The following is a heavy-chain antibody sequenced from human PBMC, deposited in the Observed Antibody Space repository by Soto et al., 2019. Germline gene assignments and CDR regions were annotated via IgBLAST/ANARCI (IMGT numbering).Heavy chain of an antibody. Sequence: SETLSLTCAVSGGSFTSNNWWTWVRQPPGQGLEWIGEIYRTGSTNYNPSLKSRVTISLDKSENQFSLKVTSLTAADTAVYYCASRDPGNSADYWGQGTLVPVFS. V-gene: IGHV4-4*02. D-gene: IGHD5-12*01. CDR1: GGSFTSNNW. CDR3: ASRDPGNSADY. CDR2: IYRTGST. J-gene: IGHJ4*02.